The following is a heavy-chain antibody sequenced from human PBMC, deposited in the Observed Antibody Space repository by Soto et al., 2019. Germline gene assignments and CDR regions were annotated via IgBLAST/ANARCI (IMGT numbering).Heavy chain of an antibody. Sequence: GGSLRLSCAASGFTFSSYSMNWVRQAPGKGLEWVSSISSSSSYIYYADSVKGRFTISRDNAKNSLYLQMNSLRAEDTAVYYCARDGIVGASKPLDYWGQGTLVTVSS. CDR2: ISSSSSYI. CDR1: GFTFSSYS. V-gene: IGHV3-21*01. J-gene: IGHJ4*02. CDR3: ARDGIVGASKPLDY. D-gene: IGHD1-26*01.